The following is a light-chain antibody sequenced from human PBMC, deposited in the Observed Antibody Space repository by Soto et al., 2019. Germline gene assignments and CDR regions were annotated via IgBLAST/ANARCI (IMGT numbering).Light chain of an antibody. J-gene: IGKJ1*01. V-gene: IGKV3-15*01. Sequence: EIVMTQSPATLSVCPGERATLSFRASQSVFSSLAWYQQKPGQAPRLLIYGAATRATGIPARFSGSGSGTDFTLTISRLEPEDFAVYYCQQYGSSGTFGQGTKVDI. CDR2: GAA. CDR3: QQYGSSGT. CDR1: QSVFSS.